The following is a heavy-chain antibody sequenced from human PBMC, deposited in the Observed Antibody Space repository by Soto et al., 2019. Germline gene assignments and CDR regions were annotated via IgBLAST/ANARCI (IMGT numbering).Heavy chain of an antibody. Sequence: SETLSLTCAVSGGSISSGGYSWSWIRQPPGKGLEWIGYIYHSGSTYYNPSLKSRVTISLDTSKNQFSLNLRSVTAADTAVYYCASMGYHYGSGSYPLDYWGQGTLVTVSS. CDR3: ASMGYHYGSGSYPLDY. D-gene: IGHD3-10*01. CDR1: GGSISSGGYS. CDR2: IYHSGST. V-gene: IGHV4-30-2*01. J-gene: IGHJ4*02.